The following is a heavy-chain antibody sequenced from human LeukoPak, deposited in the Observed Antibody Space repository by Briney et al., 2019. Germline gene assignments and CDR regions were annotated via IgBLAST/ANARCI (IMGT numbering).Heavy chain of an antibody. J-gene: IGHJ5*02. CDR2: IYSGDSDT. CDR1: GSGFTSYW. V-gene: IGHV5-51*01. Sequence: GASLQISFQGSGSGFTSYWIGWVRRMPGKGLEWMGIIYSGDSDTKYSTSLQGQVTMSVHKSINTAYLQWSSLKASDSAIYYCARLAGNNWLDPWGQGTLVTVSS. CDR3: ARLAGNNWLDP.